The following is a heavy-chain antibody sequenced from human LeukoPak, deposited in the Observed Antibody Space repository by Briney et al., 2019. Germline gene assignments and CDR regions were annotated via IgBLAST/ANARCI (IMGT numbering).Heavy chain of an antibody. D-gene: IGHD2-8*01. Sequence: GGSLRLSCAASGFTFRSYAMNWVRQAPGKGLEWVSFISSSSNYINYADSVKGRFTISRDNAKNSLYLQMDSLTAEDAALYYCTRGRISCNNVRCHRGWFGPWGQGTLVTVSS. CDR1: GFTFRSYA. CDR3: TRGRISCNNVRCHRGWFGP. CDR2: ISSSSNYI. V-gene: IGHV3-21*01. J-gene: IGHJ5*02.